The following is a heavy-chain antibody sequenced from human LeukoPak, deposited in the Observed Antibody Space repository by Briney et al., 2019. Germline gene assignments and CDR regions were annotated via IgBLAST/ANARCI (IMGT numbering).Heavy chain of an antibody. V-gene: IGHV1-2*02. J-gene: IGHJ4*02. CDR1: GYTFTDYY. Sequence: ASVKVSCKASGYTFTDYYLHWVRQAPGQGLEWMGWINPNSGGTNYAQKFQVRVTMTRDTSISTAYMELRRLRSDDTAMYYCARDAITRGIIDYWGQGTLVTVSS. D-gene: IGHD3-10*01. CDR3: ARDAITRGIIDY. CDR2: INPNSGGT.